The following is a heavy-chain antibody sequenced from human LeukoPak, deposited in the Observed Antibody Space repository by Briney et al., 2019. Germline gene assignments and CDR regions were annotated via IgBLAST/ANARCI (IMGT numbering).Heavy chain of an antibody. J-gene: IGHJ4*02. CDR3: AKPLWFGESNFDY. V-gene: IGHV3-53*01. D-gene: IGHD3-10*01. CDR1: GFSVSNYY. CDR2: IYSGGST. Sequence: GGSLRLSCAASGFSVSNYYMSWVRQAPGKGLEWVSVIYSGGSTYYADSVKGRFTISRDNSKNTLYLQMNSLRAEDTAVYYCAKPLWFGESNFDYWGQGTLVTVSS.